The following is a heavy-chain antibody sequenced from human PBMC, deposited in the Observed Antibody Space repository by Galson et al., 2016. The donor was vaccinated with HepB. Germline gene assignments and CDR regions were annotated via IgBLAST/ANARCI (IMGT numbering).Heavy chain of an antibody. CDR3: AKDYDSSGHYEGD. CDR2: TAINAENT. Sequence: SLRLSCAASGFPFSIYAMNWFRQAPGKGLEWVSTLATAINAENTHYADSVNGRFTISRDDSNSILYVQMSSLRAEDTAVYYCAKDYDSSGHYEGDWGQGTLVTVSP. J-gene: IGHJ4*02. CDR1: GFPFSIYA. D-gene: IGHD3-22*01. V-gene: IGHV3-23*01.